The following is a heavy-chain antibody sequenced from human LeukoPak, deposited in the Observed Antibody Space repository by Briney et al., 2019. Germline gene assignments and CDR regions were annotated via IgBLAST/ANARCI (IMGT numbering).Heavy chain of an antibody. V-gene: IGHV4-39*07. Sequence: RPSETLSLTCTVSGGSISSSSYYWGWIRQPPGKGLEWIGSIYYSGSTYYNPSLKSRVTISVDTSKNQFSLKLSSVTAADTAVYYCARDSQAANWFDPWGQGTLVTVSS. CDR2: IYYSGST. CDR1: GGSISSSSYY. D-gene: IGHD6-25*01. CDR3: ARDSQAANWFDP. J-gene: IGHJ5*02.